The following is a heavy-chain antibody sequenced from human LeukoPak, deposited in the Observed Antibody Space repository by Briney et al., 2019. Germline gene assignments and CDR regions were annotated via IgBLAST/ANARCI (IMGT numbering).Heavy chain of an antibody. V-gene: IGHV4-59*01. CDR2: IYYSGST. D-gene: IGHD2-2*01. Sequence: SETLSLTCSVSGGSISSYYWSWIRQPPGKGLEYIGYIYYSGSTNYNPSLKSRVTISVDTSKDQFSLNLTSVTAADTAVYYCARLRCISTTCPSRYVMDVWGQGTTVTVSS. CDR3: ARLRCISTTCPSRYVMDV. J-gene: IGHJ6*02. CDR1: GGSISSYY.